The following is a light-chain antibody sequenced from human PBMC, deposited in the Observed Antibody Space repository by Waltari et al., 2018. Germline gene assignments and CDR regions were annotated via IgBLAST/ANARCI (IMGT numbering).Light chain of an antibody. J-gene: IGKJ5*01. V-gene: IGKV1-39*01. Sequence: DIQMTQSPSSLSASIGDRVTITCRASQNIGNYLNWYQHKTGKDTKLLIYAASSLLSGVPSRFSGFRSGTDFTFTISSLQPDDFATYYCQQSSSTPQGTFGQGTRLDIK. CDR3: QQSSSTPQGT. CDR1: QNIGNY. CDR2: AAS.